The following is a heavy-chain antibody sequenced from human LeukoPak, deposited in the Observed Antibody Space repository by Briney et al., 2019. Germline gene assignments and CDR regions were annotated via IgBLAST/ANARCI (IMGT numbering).Heavy chain of an antibody. V-gene: IGHV3-30*18. CDR2: ISYDGSNK. Sequence: PGRSLRLSCAASGFTFSSYGMHWVRQAPGKGLEWVAVISYDGSNKYYADSVKGRFTISRDNSKNTLYLQMNSLRAEDTAVYYCAKAGVGATLLCAFDIWGQGTMVTVSS. J-gene: IGHJ3*02. CDR1: GFTFSSYG. CDR3: AKAGVGATLLCAFDI. D-gene: IGHD1-26*01.